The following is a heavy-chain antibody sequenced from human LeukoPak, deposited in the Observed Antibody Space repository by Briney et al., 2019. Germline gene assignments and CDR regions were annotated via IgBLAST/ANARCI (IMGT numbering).Heavy chain of an antibody. CDR3: ARSPHMYYFDY. J-gene: IGHJ4*02. CDR1: GYTFTNYD. Sequence: ASVKVSCKASGYTFTNYDINLVRQATGQGLEWMGWMNPNSGNTGYAQKFQGRVTMTRNTSITTAYMELSSLRSEDTAVYYCARSPHMYYFDYWGQGILVTVSS. V-gene: IGHV1-8*01. CDR2: MNPNSGNT.